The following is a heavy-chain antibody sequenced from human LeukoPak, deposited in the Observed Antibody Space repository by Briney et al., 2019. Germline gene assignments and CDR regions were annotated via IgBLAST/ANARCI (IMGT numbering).Heavy chain of an antibody. J-gene: IGHJ4*02. CDR3: VRDNWGTDY. D-gene: IGHD7-27*01. Sequence: GSLRLSCAASGFIFSDYFMDWVRQAPGKGLEWVGRIRKKGDRYTTEYVASVKGRFVISRDDSKNSLFLQMNSLRAEDTAMYYCVRDNWGTDYWGQGTLVTVSS. V-gene: IGHV3-72*01. CDR1: GFIFSDYF. CDR2: IRKKGDRYTT.